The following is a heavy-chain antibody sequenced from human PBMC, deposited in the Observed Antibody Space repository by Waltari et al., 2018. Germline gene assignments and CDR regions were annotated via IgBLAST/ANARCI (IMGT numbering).Heavy chain of an antibody. J-gene: IGHJ4*02. CDR3: ARDEMHRTTWYHF. CDR2: IKQDGTEK. CDR1: GFPFSTSS. D-gene: IGHD6-13*01. Sequence: EVQLVESGGGLVQPGGSLRLSCAVSGFPFSTSSMTLVRQAPGKGLEWVANIKQDGTEKYYVDSVKGRFSISRDNGKNLLYLHMNSLRADDTAVYYCARDEMHRTTWYHFWGQGTQVTVSS. V-gene: IGHV3-7*04.